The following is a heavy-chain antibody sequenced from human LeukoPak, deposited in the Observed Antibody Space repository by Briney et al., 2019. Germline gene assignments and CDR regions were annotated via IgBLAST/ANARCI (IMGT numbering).Heavy chain of an antibody. D-gene: IGHD3-22*01. CDR3: AKEGDSSTYHPFDH. V-gene: IGHV3-30*18. CDR2: ISFDGTKK. J-gene: IGHJ4*02. Sequence: PGGSLRLSCAASGFNLRSYDTHRVRQAPGKGLEWVALISFDGTKKDYADSVKGRFTISRDNSKNTLYLQMNSLRTEDTAVYFCAKEGDSSTYHPFDHWGQGTLVTVSS. CDR1: GFNLRSYD.